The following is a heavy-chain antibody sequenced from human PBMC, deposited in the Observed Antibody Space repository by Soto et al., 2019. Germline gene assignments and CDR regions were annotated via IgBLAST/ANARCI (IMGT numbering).Heavy chain of an antibody. CDR1: GFTFSSYA. V-gene: IGHV3-30-3*01. CDR3: ARGSKAAAVYNWFDP. CDR2: ISYDGSNK. Sequence: GGSLRLSCAASGFTFSSYAMHWVRQAPGKGLEWVAVISYDGSNKYYADSVKGRFTISRDNSKNTLYLQMNSLRAEDTAVYYCARGSKAAAVYNWFDPWGQGTLVTVSS. D-gene: IGHD2-2*01. J-gene: IGHJ5*02.